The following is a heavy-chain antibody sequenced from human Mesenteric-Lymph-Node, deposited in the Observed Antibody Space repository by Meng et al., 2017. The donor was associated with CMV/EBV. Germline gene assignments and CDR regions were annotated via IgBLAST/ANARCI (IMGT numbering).Heavy chain of an antibody. D-gene: IGHD1-26*01. J-gene: IGHJ3*02. V-gene: IGHV3-74*01. CDR2: INSDGSST. CDR1: GFTFSSYW. Sequence: GESLKISCAASGFTFSSYWMHWVRQAPGKGLVWVSRINSDGSSTSYADSVKGRFTISRDNAKNTLYLQMNSLRAEDTAVYYCAREGSGSYYGNAFDIWGQGTMVTVSS. CDR3: AREGSGSYYGNAFDI.